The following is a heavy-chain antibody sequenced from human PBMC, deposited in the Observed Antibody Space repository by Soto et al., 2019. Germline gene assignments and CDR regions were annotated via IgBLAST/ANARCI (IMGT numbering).Heavy chain of an antibody. Sequence: QMRLVQSGAEVKNSGSSVKVSCKASGGTSSNFVITWVRQVPGQGLEWLGGILPMFGAVKYAQKFQDRLTITADRYTSTASMEVGSMSSEDTAVYYCARPKRSGYDRGDSYYHTMDVWGHGTTVTV. CDR1: GGTSSNFV. V-gene: IGHV1-69*06. J-gene: IGHJ6*02. CDR3: ARPKRSGYDRGDSYYHTMDV. D-gene: IGHD3-3*01. CDR2: ILPMFGAV.